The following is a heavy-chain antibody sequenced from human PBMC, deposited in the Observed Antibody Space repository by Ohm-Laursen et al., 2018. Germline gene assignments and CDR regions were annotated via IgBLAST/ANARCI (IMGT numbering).Heavy chain of an antibody. V-gene: IGHV4-4*07. CDR1: GDLMSSYY. Sequence: SVTLSLTRTFSGDLMSSYYWRWIPQPAGKGLEWIGRISISATNYNPSTMRGVTISVDTSMNQLSLKLSSMTAADRAVYYCAGTGYWGQGTLVTVSS. CDR2: ISISAT. J-gene: IGHJ4*02. CDR3: AGTGY. D-gene: IGHD3-10*01.